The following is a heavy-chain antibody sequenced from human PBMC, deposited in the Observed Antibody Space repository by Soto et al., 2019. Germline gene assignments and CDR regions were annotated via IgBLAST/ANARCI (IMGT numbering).Heavy chain of an antibody. D-gene: IGHD1-26*01. Sequence: QVQLEQSGAEVKKPGSSVKVSCKASGGTFSNSAISWVRQAPGQGLEWMGGILPIFRTTDYAQKFQGRVTITEDEATTTDDMELSGLRSDAAAVYCGARDKDRLQLGGNYYCMVNVGGQGTTVTVSS. CDR2: ILPIFRTT. CDR3: ARDKDRLQLGGNYYCMVNV. J-gene: IGHJ6*02. V-gene: IGHV1-69*12. CDR1: GGTFSNSA.